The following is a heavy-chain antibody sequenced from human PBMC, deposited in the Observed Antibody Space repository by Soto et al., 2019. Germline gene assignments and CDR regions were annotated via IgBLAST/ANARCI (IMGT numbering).Heavy chain of an antibody. CDR1: GGSISSGGYY. D-gene: IGHD6-13*01. CDR3: ARVGRRAIAAAGIHWFDP. CDR2: IYYSGST. Sequence: QVQLQESGPGLVKPSQTLSLTCTVSGGSISSGGYYWSWIRQHPGKGLEWIGYIYYSGSTYYNPXXTIRVTISVDXXKXQXFLKLSSVTAADTAVYYCARVGRRAIAAAGIHWFDPWGQGTLVTVSS. J-gene: IGHJ5*02. V-gene: IGHV4-31*03.